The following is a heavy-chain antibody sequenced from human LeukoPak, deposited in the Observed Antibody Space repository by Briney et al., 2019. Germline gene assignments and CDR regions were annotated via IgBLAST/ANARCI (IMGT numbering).Heavy chain of an antibody. V-gene: IGHV1-69*05. Sequence: PVKVSCKASGGTFSSYAISWVRQAPGQGLEWMGRIIPIFGTANYAQKFQGRVTITTDGSTSTAYMELSSLRSEDTAVYYCARGSLWFGESPHFDYWGQGTLVTVSS. D-gene: IGHD3-10*01. CDR2: IIPIFGTA. CDR1: GGTFSSYA. J-gene: IGHJ4*02. CDR3: ARGSLWFGESPHFDY.